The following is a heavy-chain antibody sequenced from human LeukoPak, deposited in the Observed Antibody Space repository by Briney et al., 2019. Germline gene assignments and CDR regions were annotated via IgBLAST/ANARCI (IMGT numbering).Heavy chain of an antibody. CDR1: GFTFSSYE. D-gene: IGHD2-15*01. J-gene: IGHJ5*02. V-gene: IGHV3-48*03. CDR3: ARGGYCSGGSCFGVVWFDP. Sequence: PGGSLRLSCAASGFTFSSYEMNWVRQAPGKGLEWVSYISSSGSTIYYADSVKGRFTISRDNAKNSLYLQMNSLRAEDTAVYYCARGGYCSGGSCFGVVWFDPWGQGTLVTVSS. CDR2: ISSSGSTI.